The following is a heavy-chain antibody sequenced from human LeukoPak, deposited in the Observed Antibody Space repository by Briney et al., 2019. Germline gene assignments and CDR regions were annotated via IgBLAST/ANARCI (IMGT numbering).Heavy chain of an antibody. Sequence: ASVKVSCKASGGTFSSCAISWVRQAPGQGLEWMGGIIPIFGTANYAQKFQGRVTITADKSTSTAYMELSSLRSEDTAVYYCARDPEAGKETLLGDYWGQGTLVTVSS. CDR2: IIPIFGTA. D-gene: IGHD3-16*01. V-gene: IGHV1-69*06. CDR1: GGTFSSCA. J-gene: IGHJ4*02. CDR3: ARDPEAGKETLLGDY.